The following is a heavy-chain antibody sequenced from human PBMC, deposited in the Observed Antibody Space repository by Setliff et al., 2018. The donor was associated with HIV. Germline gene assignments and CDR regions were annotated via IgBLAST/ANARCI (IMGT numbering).Heavy chain of an antibody. CDR3: AKADDGAAAGPAP. V-gene: IGHV3-30*02. Sequence: GGSLRLSCAASGFTFSSYAMHWVRQAPGKGLEWVALIWYDGTNKNYADSVKGRFTISRDNSKNTVYLQMSSLRVEDTALYYCAKADDGAAAGPAPWGQGTLVTVSS. D-gene: IGHD6-13*01. CDR1: GFTFSSYA. CDR2: IWYDGTNK. J-gene: IGHJ5*02.